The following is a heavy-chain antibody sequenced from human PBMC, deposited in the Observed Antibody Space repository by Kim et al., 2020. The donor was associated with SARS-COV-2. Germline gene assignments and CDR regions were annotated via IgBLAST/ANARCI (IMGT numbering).Heavy chain of an antibody. J-gene: IGHJ4*02. V-gene: IGHV3-74*01. D-gene: IGHD3-16*01. CDR1: GFTFSSNW. CDR2: VNIDGSST. Sequence: GVSLRLSCVVSGFTFSSNWMHWVRQAPGKGLVWVSRVNIDGSSTSYADSVKGRFTISRDNARNTLYLQMNSLMAEAPAVYYCASLSTGYVWDKFDYWGQGTLVTVSS. CDR3: ASLSTGYVWDKFDY.